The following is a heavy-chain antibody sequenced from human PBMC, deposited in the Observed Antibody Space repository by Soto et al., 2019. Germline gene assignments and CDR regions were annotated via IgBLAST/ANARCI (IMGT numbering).Heavy chain of an antibody. CDR3: ARGPKDSFDY. V-gene: IGHV3-33*01. J-gene: IGHJ4*02. CDR2: IWYDGSNK. Sequence: QVQLVESGGGVVQPGRSLRLSCAASGFTFSSYGMHWVRQAPGKGLEWVAVIWYDGSNKYYADSVKGRFTISRDNSKNTLYLQMNGLRADDTAVYYCARGPKDSFDYWGQGSLVTVFS. CDR1: GFTFSSYG.